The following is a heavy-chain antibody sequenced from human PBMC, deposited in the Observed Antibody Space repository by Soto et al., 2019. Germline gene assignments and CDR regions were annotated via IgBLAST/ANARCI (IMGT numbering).Heavy chain of an antibody. J-gene: IGHJ6*02. V-gene: IGHV4-31*03. CDR1: GGSISIGGYY. CDR2: IYRSGNA. D-gene: IGHD3-3*01. Sequence: QVQLQESGAGLVKPSQTLSLICTVSGGSISIGGYYWSWIRHHPGKGLEWIGYIYRSGNAYYNPSPKSRVAISVDKSKNQFSLKVSSVTVADTAVYYWARKNDFSSGSFYYSGLDVWGQGTSVTVSS. CDR3: ARKNDFSSGSFYYSGLDV.